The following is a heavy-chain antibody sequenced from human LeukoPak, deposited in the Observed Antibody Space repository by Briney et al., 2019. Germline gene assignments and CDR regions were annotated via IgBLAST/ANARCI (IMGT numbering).Heavy chain of an antibody. D-gene: IGHD1-14*01. CDR1: GFTFSSYW. CDR3: VRQPDSARYGFDY. Sequence: PGGSLRLSCAASGFTFSSYWMNWARQAPGKGLEWVASINHNGNVNYYVDSVKGRFTITRDNAKQSLYLQMNSLRVEDTAVYHCVRQPDSARYGFDYWGRGTQVTVSS. CDR2: INHNGNVN. V-gene: IGHV3-7*03. J-gene: IGHJ4*02.